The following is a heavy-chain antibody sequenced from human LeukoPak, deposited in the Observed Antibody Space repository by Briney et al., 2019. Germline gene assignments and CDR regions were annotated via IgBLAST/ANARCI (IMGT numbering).Heavy chain of an antibody. V-gene: IGHV3-30*18. J-gene: IGHJ4*02. CDR1: GFTFSSYG. CDR2: ISYDGSNK. Sequence: GGSLRLSCAASGFTFSSYGMHWVRQAPGKGLEWVAVISYDGSNKYYADSVQGRFTISRDNSKNTLYLQMNSLRPEDAAVYYYAKAISHGSGSFPDYWGQGTLVTVSS. CDR3: AKAISHGSGSFPDY. D-gene: IGHD3-10*01.